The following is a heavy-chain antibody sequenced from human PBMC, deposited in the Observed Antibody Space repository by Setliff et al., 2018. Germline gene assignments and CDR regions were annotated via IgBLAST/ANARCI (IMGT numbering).Heavy chain of an antibody. D-gene: IGHD4-4*01. CDR1: GGSFSTYY. CDR3: AREGYSNYVEDAFDI. Sequence: SETLSLTCAVYGGSFSTYYWIWIRQPPGKGLEWIGYIYYGGSTNYNPSLKSRVTISVDKSKNQFSLKLSSVTAADTAVYYCAREGYSNYVEDAFDIWGQGTMVTVSS. CDR2: IYYGGST. V-gene: IGHV4-59*12. J-gene: IGHJ3*02.